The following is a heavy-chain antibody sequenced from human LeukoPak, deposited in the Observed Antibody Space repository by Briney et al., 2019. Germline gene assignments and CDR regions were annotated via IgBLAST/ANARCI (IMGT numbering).Heavy chain of an antibody. CDR1: GYSFSSNW. V-gene: IGHV5-51*01. J-gene: IGHJ5*02. CDR3: ARPKTTDCSGGSCYVSWFDP. Sequence: GESLKISCKGSGYSFSSNWIGWVRQTPGKGLEWMGIIYPGDSDTIYSPSFKGQVTISADKSISTAYLQWSSLKASDTAMYYYARPKTTDCSGGSCYVSWFDPWGQGTLVAVSS. CDR2: IYPGDSDT. D-gene: IGHD2-15*01.